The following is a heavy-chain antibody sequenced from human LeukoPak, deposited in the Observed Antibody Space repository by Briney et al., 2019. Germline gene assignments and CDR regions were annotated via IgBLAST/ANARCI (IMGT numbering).Heavy chain of an antibody. Sequence: GGSLRLSCAASGFTFSNYWMSWVRQAPGKGLEWVASIKQDGSEKYYVDSVKGRFTISRDNAKNSLYLQMNSLRDEDTAVYFCAREARGSGRDFDYWGQGILVTVSS. CDR2: IKQDGSEK. CDR3: AREARGSGRDFDY. CDR1: GFTFSNYW. V-gene: IGHV3-7*03. D-gene: IGHD1-26*01. J-gene: IGHJ4*02.